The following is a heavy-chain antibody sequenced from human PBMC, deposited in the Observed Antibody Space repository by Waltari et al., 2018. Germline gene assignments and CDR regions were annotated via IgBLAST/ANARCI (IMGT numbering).Heavy chain of an antibody. V-gene: IGHV4-34*01. CDR2: INHSGRT. CDR3: SRVRGVTYYYYYGMDV. CDR1: GGSFSGYY. J-gene: IGHJ6*02. Sequence: QVQLQQWGAGLLKPSETLSLTCAVYGGSFSGYYWSWIRKPPGKGLECIGEINHSGRTNYNPSLKSRVTISVDTSKNQFSLKLSSVTAADTAVYYCSRVRGVTYYYYYGMDVWGQGTTVTVSS. D-gene: IGHD3-10*01.